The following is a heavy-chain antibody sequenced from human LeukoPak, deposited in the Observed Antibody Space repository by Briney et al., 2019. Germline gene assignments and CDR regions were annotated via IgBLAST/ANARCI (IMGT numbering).Heavy chain of an antibody. CDR1: GFTVSYNF. CDR2: IHNSGST. D-gene: IGHD3/OR15-3a*01. CDR3: ARGGTRYDRRFVFDS. J-gene: IGHJ4*02. Sequence: GGSLRLSCAASGFTVSYNFMSWVREAPGKGLAWVSVIHNSGSTFYSDSVRGRFTISRDNSKNTLYLQMNSLRAEDTAVYYCARGGTRYDRRFVFDSWGQGVPVTVSS. V-gene: IGHV3-66*01.